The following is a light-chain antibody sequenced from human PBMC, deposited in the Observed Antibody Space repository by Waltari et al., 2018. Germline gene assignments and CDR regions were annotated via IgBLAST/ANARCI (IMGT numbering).Light chain of an antibody. Sequence: QTVVTQEPSLSVSPGGTVTLTCALSSGSVSTTSYATWYRQTPGQAPRTLLYKGNHLSSGVPDRCSGSILGNKVALTITGAQADDECHYYCSLYMGSGIWVFGGGTKLTVL. J-gene: IGLJ3*02. CDR1: SGSVSTTSY. V-gene: IGLV8-61*01. CDR2: KGN. CDR3: SLYMGSGIWV.